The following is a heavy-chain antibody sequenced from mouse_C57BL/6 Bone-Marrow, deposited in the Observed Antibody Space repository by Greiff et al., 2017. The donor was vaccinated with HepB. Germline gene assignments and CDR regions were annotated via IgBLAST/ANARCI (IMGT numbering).Heavy chain of an antibody. V-gene: IGHV1-18*01. J-gene: IGHJ2*01. Sequence: EVQLQQSGPELVKPGASVKIPCKASGYTFTDYNMDWVKQSHGKSLEWIGDINPNNGGTIYNQKFKGKATLTVDKSSSTAYMELRSLTSEDTAVYYCARERGDYYGNYVGFDYWGQGTTLTVSS. CDR1: GYTFTDYN. CDR3: ARERGDYYGNYVGFDY. D-gene: IGHD2-1*01. CDR2: INPNNGGT.